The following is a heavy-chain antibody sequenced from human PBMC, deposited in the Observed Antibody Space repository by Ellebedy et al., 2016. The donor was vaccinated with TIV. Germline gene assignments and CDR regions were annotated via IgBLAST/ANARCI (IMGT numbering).Heavy chain of an antibody. CDR2: INTNTGNP. D-gene: IGHD1-1*01. J-gene: IGHJ4*02. CDR1: GYTFTSYA. V-gene: IGHV7-4-1*02. Sequence: AASVKVSCKASGYTFTSYAMNWVRQAPGQGLEWMGWINTNTGNPMYAQGFTGRFVFSLDTSVSTAYLQISSLKAEDTAVYYCARKGTTTGTISDYWGQGTLVTVSS. CDR3: ARKGTTTGTISDY.